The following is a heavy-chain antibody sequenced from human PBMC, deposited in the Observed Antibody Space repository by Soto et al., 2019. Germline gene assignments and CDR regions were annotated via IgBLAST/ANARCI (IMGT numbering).Heavy chain of an antibody. J-gene: IGHJ4*02. CDR3: VRTSHYGSGTWNFDF. CDR2: TRNKANRYTT. CDR1: GFTLSDNY. D-gene: IGHD3-10*01. Sequence: EVQLVESGGGLVQPGGSLRLSCAGSGFTLSDNYMDWVRQAPGKGLEWVGRTRNKANRYTTEYAASVKGRFTVSRDESMNSLHLQMNSLKTKDTAVYYCVRTSHYGSGTWNFDFWGQGTVVTVSS. V-gene: IGHV3-72*01.